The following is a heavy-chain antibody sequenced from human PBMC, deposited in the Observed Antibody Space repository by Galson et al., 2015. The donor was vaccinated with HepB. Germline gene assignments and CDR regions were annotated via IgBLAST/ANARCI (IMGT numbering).Heavy chain of an antibody. V-gene: IGHV2-5*02. CDR1: GFSLSTSGVG. CDR3: ARSRALDAFDI. CDR2: IYWDGDR. J-gene: IGHJ3*02. Sequence: PALVKPTQTLTLTCTFSGFSLSTSGVGVGWIRQPPGKALEWLTVIYWDGDRHYSPSLESRLTITKDTSKNQVVLTMTNMDPVDTATYYCARSRALDAFDIWGQGTMVTVSS.